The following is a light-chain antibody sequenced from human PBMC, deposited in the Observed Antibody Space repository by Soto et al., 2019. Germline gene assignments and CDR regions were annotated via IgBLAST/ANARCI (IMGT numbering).Light chain of an antibody. CDR3: QQCYSTYPP. CDR2: AAS. J-gene: IGKJ3*01. V-gene: IGKV1-39*01. Sequence: DIQMTQSPSSLSASVGDRVTITCRASQSISTYLSWYQQRPGKAPKLLIYAASRLQSGAPSRFSGSGSGTDFILTINSLQPEDFATYYFQQCYSTYPPLGPGPTGHIK. CDR1: QSISTY.